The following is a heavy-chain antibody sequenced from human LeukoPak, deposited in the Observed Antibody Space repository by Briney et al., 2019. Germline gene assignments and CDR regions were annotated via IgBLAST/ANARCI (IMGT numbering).Heavy chain of an antibody. CDR2: IYYSGST. Sequence: SETLSLTCTVSGGSISSSSYYWGWIRQPPGKGLEWIGSIYYSGSTYYNPSLKSRVTISVDTSKDQFSLKLSSVTAADTAVYYCARVEMATGGFDYWGQGTLVTVSS. CDR3: ARVEMATGGFDY. CDR1: GGSISSSSYY. J-gene: IGHJ4*02. D-gene: IGHD5-24*01. V-gene: IGHV4-39*01.